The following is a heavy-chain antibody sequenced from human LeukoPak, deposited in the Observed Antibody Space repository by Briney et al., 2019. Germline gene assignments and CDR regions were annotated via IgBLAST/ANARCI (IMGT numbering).Heavy chain of an antibody. CDR2: ISSSSSYI. CDR3: ARDSYASVAGPEPTNYYYYYYMDV. D-gene: IGHD6-19*01. CDR1: GFTFSTYT. V-gene: IGHV3-21*01. Sequence: GGSLRLSCAVSGFTFSTYTINWVRQAPGKGLEWVSSISSSSSYIYYADSVKGRFTISRDNAKNSLYLQMNSLRAEDTAVYYCARDSYASVAGPEPTNYYYYYYMDVWGKGTTVTVSS. J-gene: IGHJ6*03.